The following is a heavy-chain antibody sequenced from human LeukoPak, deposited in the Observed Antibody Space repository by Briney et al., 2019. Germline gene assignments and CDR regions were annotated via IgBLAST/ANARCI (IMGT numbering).Heavy chain of an antibody. Sequence: GRSLRLSCAASGFTFSSYGMHWVRQAPGKGLEWVGVIWYDGSNKYYADSVKGRFTISRDNSKNTLYLQMNSLRAEDTAVYYCARDTYDYVWGSYRFDYWGQGTLVTVSS. D-gene: IGHD3-16*02. CDR2: IWYDGSNK. J-gene: IGHJ4*02. CDR3: ARDTYDYVWGSYRFDY. CDR1: GFTFSSYG. V-gene: IGHV3-33*01.